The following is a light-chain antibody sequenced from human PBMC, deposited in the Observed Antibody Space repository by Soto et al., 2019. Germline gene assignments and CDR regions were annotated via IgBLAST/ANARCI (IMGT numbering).Light chain of an antibody. CDR2: QDS. Sequence: SSELTQPPSVSVSPGQTASITCSGNKLGDKYASWYQQKPGQSPVLVIYQDSKRPSGIPERFSGSNSGNTATLTISGTQAMDEADYYCQAWDSSTVVFGGGTKLTVL. J-gene: IGLJ2*01. CDR1: KLGDKY. CDR3: QAWDSSTVV. V-gene: IGLV3-1*01.